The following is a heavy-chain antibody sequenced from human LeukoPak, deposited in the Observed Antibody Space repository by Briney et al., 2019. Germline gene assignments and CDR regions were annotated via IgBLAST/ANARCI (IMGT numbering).Heavy chain of an antibody. CDR3: ARVGSGSYSDYFDY. CDR2: IYSGGST. V-gene: IGHV3-53*01. CDR1: GFTVSSNY. D-gene: IGHD1-26*01. Sequence: GGSLRLSCAASGFTVSSNYMSWVRQAPGKGLEWASVIYSGGSTYYADSVKGRFTISRDNSKNTLYLQMNSLRAEDTAVYYCARVGSGSYSDYFDYWGQGTLVTVSP. J-gene: IGHJ4*02.